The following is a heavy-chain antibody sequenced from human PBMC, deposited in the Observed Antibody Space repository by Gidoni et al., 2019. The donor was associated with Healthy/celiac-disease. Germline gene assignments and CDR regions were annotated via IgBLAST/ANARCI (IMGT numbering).Heavy chain of an antibody. CDR3: AKDDGSGSYPNWFDP. CDR1: GLPFSSYS. V-gene: IGHV3-30*18. J-gene: IGHJ5*02. CDR2: RSYDGSNK. Sequence: QVQLVESGGGVVQPGRSLRLPCAASGLPFSSYSMHWVRQATGKGLEWVAVRSYDGSNKYYADSVKGRFTISRDNSKNTLDLQINSLRAEDTAGYCCAKDDGSGSYPNWFDPWGQGTLVTVSS. D-gene: IGHD3-10*01.